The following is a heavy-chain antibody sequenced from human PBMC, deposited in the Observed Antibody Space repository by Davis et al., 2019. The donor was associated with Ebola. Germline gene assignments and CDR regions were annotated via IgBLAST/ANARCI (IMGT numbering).Heavy chain of an antibody. V-gene: IGHV1-8*02. CDR3: ARSGVAYSDLDY. Sequence: AASVKVSCKASGYTFTSYDINWVRQATGQGLEWMGWMNPNSGNTGYAQKFQGRVTMTRNTSISTAYMELSSLRSEDTAVYYCARSGVAYSDLDYWGQGTLVAVSS. J-gene: IGHJ4*02. CDR2: MNPNSGNT. CDR1: GYTFTSYD. D-gene: IGHD2-21*01.